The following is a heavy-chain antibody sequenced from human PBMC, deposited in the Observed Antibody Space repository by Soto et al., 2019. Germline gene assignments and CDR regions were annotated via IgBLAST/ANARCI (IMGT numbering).Heavy chain of an antibody. CDR1: GFTFSDHY. CDR2: TRNKANSYTT. Sequence: EVQLVESGGGLVQPGGSLRLSCAASGFTFSDHYMDWVRQAPGKGLEWVGRTRNKANSYTTEYAASVKGRFTISRDDSKNSLYLQMNSLKTEDTAVYYCAREEFSGSYVGGQGTLVTVSS. D-gene: IGHD1-26*01. J-gene: IGHJ4*02. CDR3: AREEFSGSYV. V-gene: IGHV3-72*01.